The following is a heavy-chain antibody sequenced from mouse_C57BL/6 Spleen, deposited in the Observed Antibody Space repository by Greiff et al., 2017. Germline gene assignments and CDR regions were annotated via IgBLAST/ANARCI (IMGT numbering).Heavy chain of an antibody. V-gene: IGHV1-69*01. J-gene: IGHJ1*03. CDR1: GYTFTSYW. CDR2: IDPSDSYT. D-gene: IGHD1-1*01. CDR3: ARFPHYYGSSYGYFDV. Sequence: VQLQQPGAELVMPGASVKLSCKASGYTFTSYWMHWVKQRPGQGLEWIGEIDPSDSYTNYNQKFKGKSTLTVDKSSSTAYMQLSSLTSEDSAVYYCARFPHYYGSSYGYFDVWGTGTTVTGSS.